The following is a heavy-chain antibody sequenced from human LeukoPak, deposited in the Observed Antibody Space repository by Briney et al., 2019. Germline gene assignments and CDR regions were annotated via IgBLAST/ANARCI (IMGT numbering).Heavy chain of an antibody. J-gene: IGHJ4*02. CDR1: GGSISSYY. V-gene: IGHV4-59*08. D-gene: IGHD3-16*01. Sequence: SETLSLTCTVSGGSISSYYWSWIAQPPGKGLKWFGYIYYSGSTNYNPSLKSRVTISVDTSKNQFSLKLSSVTAADTAVYYCARHFHMGEASFFRDYFDYWGQGTLVTVSS. CDR3: ARHFHMGEASFFRDYFDY. CDR2: IYYSGST.